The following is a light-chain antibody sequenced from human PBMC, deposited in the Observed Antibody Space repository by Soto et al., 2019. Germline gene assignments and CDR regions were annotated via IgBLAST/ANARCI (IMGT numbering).Light chain of an antibody. CDR1: QNIIKY. Sequence: DIQMTQSPSSLSASVGDRVTITCRTSQNIIKYLNWYQQKPGKAPKFLIYGASTLQTGVPSRFSGGGSGTDFTLTISSLQPEDFATYYXQXXYTTPYTFXQGTKLDIK. J-gene: IGKJ2*01. V-gene: IGKV1-39*01. CDR3: QXXYTTPYT. CDR2: GAS.